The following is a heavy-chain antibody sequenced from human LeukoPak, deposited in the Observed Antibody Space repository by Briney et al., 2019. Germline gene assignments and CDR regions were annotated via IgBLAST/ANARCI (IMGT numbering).Heavy chain of an antibody. CDR3: ARDVITMVRGVMWRGKNFDY. J-gene: IGHJ4*02. CDR1: GYTFTGYY. Sequence: ASVKVSCKASGYTFTGYYMHWVRQAPGQGLEWMGWISAYNGNTNYAQKLQGRVTMTTDTSTSTAYMELRSLRSDDTAVYYCARDVITMVRGVMWRGKNFDYWGQGTLVTVSS. CDR2: ISAYNGNT. V-gene: IGHV1-18*04. D-gene: IGHD3-10*01.